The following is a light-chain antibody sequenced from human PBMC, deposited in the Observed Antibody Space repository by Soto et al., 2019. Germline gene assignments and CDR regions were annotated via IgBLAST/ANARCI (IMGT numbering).Light chain of an antibody. J-gene: IGLJ1*01. CDR3: ISYTSDDVRYV. V-gene: IGLV2-14*01. CDR1: SGDIGSYTY. Sequence: QSVLTQPASVSGSPGQSITISCTGTSGDIGSYTYVSWYQHHPGRAPKLIVSEVSHRPSGVSNRFSGSKSGNTASLTISGLQSEDEADYYCISYTSDDVRYVFGTGTKLTVL. CDR2: EVS.